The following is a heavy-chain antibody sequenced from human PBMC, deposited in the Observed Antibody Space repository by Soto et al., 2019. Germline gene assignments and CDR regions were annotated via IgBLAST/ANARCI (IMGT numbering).Heavy chain of an antibody. D-gene: IGHD3-10*01. J-gene: IGHJ3*02. CDR3: AGFDARDYSNAFNI. Sequence: KPSETLSLTCTVSIASVRSGDYYWTWIRQPPGRVLEWIGHISYLGNTLYNESLQSRLSISLDAFRNDFSLKLNSVTVADTAVYFCAGFDARDYSNAFNIWGRGTMVTVSS. CDR2: ISYLGNT. V-gene: IGHV4-30-4*01. CDR1: IASVRSGDYY.